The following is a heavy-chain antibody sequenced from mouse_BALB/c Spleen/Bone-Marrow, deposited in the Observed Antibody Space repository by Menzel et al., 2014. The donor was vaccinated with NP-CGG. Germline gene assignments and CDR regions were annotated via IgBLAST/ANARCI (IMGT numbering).Heavy chain of an antibody. J-gene: IGHJ3*01. CDR2: IDPANGNT. CDR3: ARDGNFFFAY. Sequence: VHVKQSGAELVKPGASVKLSCTASGFNIKDTYMHWVKQRPEQGLEWIGRIDPANGNTKYDPKFQGKATITADTSSNTAYLQLSSLTSEDTAVYYCARDGNFFFAYWAKGLWSLSLQ. V-gene: IGHV14-3*02. CDR1: GFNIKDTY. D-gene: IGHD2-1*01.